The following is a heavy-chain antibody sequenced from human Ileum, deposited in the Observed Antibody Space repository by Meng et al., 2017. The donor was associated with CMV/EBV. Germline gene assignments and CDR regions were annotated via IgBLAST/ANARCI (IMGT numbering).Heavy chain of an antibody. Sequence: GESLKISCKASGYTFTNYGIIWVRQAPGQGLEWMGWISPYNGDINYAQKLQGRVTMTTDTSTSTAYMEVRSLRSDDTAVYFCARGCVRSSTSCMGFDYWGQGTLVTVSS. D-gene: IGHD2-2*01. CDR3: ARGCVRSSTSCMGFDY. CDR2: ISPYNGDI. J-gene: IGHJ4*02. CDR1: GYTFTNYG. V-gene: IGHV1-18*01.